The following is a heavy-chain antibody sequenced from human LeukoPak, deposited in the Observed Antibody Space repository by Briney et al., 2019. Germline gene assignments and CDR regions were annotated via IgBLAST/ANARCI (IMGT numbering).Heavy chain of an antibody. Sequence: PGGSLRLSCAASGFTFSDSSIHWVRQASGKGLEWVGRIRSKANNFATAYAASVEGRFTISRDDSKNTAYLQMNSLKTEDTALYYCTRLTMVRGLIIYFDFWGQGTLVTVSP. J-gene: IGHJ4*02. V-gene: IGHV3-73*01. CDR2: IRSKANNFAT. CDR3: TRLTMVRGLIIYFDF. D-gene: IGHD3-10*01. CDR1: GFTFSDSS.